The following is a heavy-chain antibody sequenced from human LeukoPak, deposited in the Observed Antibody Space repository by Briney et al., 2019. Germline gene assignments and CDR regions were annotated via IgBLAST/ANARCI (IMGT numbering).Heavy chain of an antibody. V-gene: IGHV4-59*01. D-gene: IGHD3-22*01. J-gene: IGHJ6*03. Sequence: PSETLSLTCTVSGGSINNYYWSWIRQSPGKGLEWIGYIYYSGNTNYNTNYNPSLISRVTISVDTSKNQFSLKLSSVTAADTAVYYCTRGSIAYYYMDVWGKGTTVTISS. CDR3: TRGSIAYYYMDV. CDR2: IYYSGNTNYNT. CDR1: GGSINNYY.